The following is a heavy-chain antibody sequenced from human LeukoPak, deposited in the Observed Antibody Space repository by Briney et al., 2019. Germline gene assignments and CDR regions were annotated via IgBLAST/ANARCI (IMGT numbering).Heavy chain of an antibody. CDR1: GLTFTNYA. CDR3: AGSSGWWAHDS. D-gene: IGHD6-19*01. CDR2: ISGSGSDT. Sequence: GGSLRLSCAASGLTFTNYAMTWVRQAPGKGLEWVSSISGSGSDTYYADSVKGRFTIPRDNSKNTLYVQMVSLRAEDTAIYYCAGSSGWWAHDSWGQGTLVTVSS. V-gene: IGHV3-23*01. J-gene: IGHJ4*02.